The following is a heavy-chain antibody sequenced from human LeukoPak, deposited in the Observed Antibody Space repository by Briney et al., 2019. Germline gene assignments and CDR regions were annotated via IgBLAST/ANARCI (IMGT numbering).Heavy chain of an antibody. D-gene: IGHD3-10*01. CDR1: GFTFSSYS. CDR3: ARDSMVRGVIIKADY. Sequence: GGSLRLSCAASGFTFSSYSMNWVRQAPGKGLEWVSSISSSSSYIYYADSVKGRFTVSRDNAKNSLYLQMNSLRAEDTAVYYCARDSMVRGVIIKADYWGQGTLVTVSS. CDR2: ISSSSSYI. J-gene: IGHJ4*02. V-gene: IGHV3-21*01.